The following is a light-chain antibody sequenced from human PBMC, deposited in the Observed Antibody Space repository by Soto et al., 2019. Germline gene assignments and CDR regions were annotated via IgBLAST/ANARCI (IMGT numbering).Light chain of an antibody. CDR1: QDFSNY. CDR2: DAS. J-gene: IGKJ5*01. V-gene: IGKV3-11*01. Sequence: EIVLTQSPATLSLSPGERATLSCRASQDFSNYLAWYQQKPGQAPRLLIYDASKRAAGIPARFSGSGSGTDFTLTISSLEPEDFAVYYCQQSSNWPLTFGQGTRLEIK. CDR3: QQSSNWPLT.